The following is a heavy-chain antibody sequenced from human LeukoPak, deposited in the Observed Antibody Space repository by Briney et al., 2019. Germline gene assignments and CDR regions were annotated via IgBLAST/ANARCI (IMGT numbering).Heavy chain of an antibody. CDR1: GFTFSSYW. CDR3: ARDGGLNTNFGY. Sequence: GGSLRLSCAASGFTFSSYWMHWVRQAPGKGLVWVSRINSDGSSTSYADSVKGRFTTSRDNANNLLYLQMNRLRAEDTAVYYCARDGGLNTNFGYWGQGTLVTVSS. V-gene: IGHV3-74*01. CDR2: INSDGSST. D-gene: IGHD2-15*01. J-gene: IGHJ4*02.